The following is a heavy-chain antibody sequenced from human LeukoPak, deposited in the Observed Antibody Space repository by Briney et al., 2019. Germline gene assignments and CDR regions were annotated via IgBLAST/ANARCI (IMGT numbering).Heavy chain of an antibody. CDR3: ARDSLSSGTANDY. CDR1: GFTFSSYS. CDR2: ISSSSSTI. J-gene: IGHJ4*02. V-gene: IGHV3-48*04. D-gene: IGHD3-10*02. Sequence: PGGSLRLSCAASGFTFSSYSMNWVRQAPGKGLEWVSYISSSSSTIYYADSVKGRFTISRDNAKNSLYLQMNSLRAEDTAVYYCARDSLSSGTANDYWGQGTLVTVSS.